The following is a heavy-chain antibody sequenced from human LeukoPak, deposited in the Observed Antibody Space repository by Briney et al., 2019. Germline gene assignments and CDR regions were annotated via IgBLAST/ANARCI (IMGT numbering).Heavy chain of an antibody. CDR3: ARKKWEPTSNDAFDI. J-gene: IGHJ3*02. V-gene: IGHV3-23*01. CDR1: TFSFRNFA. D-gene: IGHD1-26*01. CDR2: ISDSGHRT. Sequence: QPVGSLRLSCAASTFSFRNFAMSWVGLAPGKGLEWVSGISDSGHRTDYADSVEGQFTISRDNSKNTLYLQMDSLRAEDTALYYCARKKWEPTSNDAFDIWGQGTMVTVSS.